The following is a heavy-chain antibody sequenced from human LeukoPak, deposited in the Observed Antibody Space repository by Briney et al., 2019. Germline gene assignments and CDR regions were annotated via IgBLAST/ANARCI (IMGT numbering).Heavy chain of an antibody. J-gene: IGHJ5*02. D-gene: IGHD1-26*01. V-gene: IGHV4-59*01. Sequence: SETLSLTCTVSGGSISSYYWSWIRQPPGKGLEWIGYIYYSGSTNYNPSLKSRVTISVDTSKNQFSLKLSSVTAADTAVYYCARSYRAYNWFDPWGQGTLVTVSS. CDR1: GGSISSYY. CDR2: IYYSGST. CDR3: ARSYRAYNWFDP.